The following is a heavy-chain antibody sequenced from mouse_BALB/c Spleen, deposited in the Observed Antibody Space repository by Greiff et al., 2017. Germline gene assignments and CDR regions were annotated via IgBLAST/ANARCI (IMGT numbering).Heavy chain of an antibody. CDR3: ARSSVRYYAMDY. J-gene: IGHJ4*01. Sequence: QVQLKDSGAELVRPGSSVKISCKASGYAFSSYWMNWVKQRPGQGLEWIGQIYPGDGDTNYNGKFKGKATLTADKSSSTAYMQLSSLTSEDSAVYFCARSSVRYYAMDYWGQGTSVTGSS. V-gene: IGHV1-80*01. CDR2: IYPGDGDT. CDR1: GYAFSSYW.